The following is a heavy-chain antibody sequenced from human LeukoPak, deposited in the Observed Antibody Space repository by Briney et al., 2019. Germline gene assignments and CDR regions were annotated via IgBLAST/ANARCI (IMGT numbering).Heavy chain of an antibody. CDR1: GGSISSYY. Sequence: SETLSLTCTVSGGSISSYYWSWIRQPPGPRLEWISYIDYSGSTNYNPSLKSRVTISVDTSKNQLSLKLSSVTAADTAVYYCARYVWGSYPTFEDYWGQGTLVTVSS. CDR3: ARYVWGSYPTFEDY. V-gene: IGHV4-59*01. CDR2: IDYSGST. D-gene: IGHD3-16*02. J-gene: IGHJ4*02.